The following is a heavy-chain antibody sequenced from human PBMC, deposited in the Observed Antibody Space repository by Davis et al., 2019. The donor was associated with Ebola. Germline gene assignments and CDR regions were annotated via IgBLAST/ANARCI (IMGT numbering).Heavy chain of an antibody. J-gene: IGHJ6*03. V-gene: IGHV3-73*01. D-gene: IGHD2-2*01. CDR3: TRHPFGVTAARHLNYYHYMDG. CDR2: IRSKANNYAT. CDR1: GFTFSGSA. Sequence: GESLKISCAASGFTFSGSALHWVRQASGKGLEWVGRIRSKANNYATAYAASVKGRFTISRDDSKDTVYLQMTSLKNEDTAVYYCTRHPFGVTAARHLNYYHYMDGWGKGTTVTVSS.